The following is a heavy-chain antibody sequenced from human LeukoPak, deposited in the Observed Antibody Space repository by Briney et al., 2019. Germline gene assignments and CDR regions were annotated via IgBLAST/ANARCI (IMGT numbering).Heavy chain of an antibody. V-gene: IGHV3-23*01. CDR2: ISGSGDNT. J-gene: IGHJ4*02. CDR1: GFTFSNDA. D-gene: IGHD2-15*01. CDR3: AKGDDSVTSPSY. Sequence: GGSLRLSCVASGFTFSNDAMTWVRQAPGKGLEWVSAISGSGDNTFYADSVKCRFTSSRDNSKSTLYLQMHRLRAEDTAIYYCAKGDDSVTSPSYWGQGTLVTVSS.